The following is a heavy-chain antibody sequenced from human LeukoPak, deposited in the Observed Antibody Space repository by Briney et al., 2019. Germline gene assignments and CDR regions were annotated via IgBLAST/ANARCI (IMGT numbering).Heavy chain of an antibody. CDR2: IKEDGSKK. J-gene: IGHJ4*02. D-gene: IGHD3-16*01. Sequence: QTGGSLRLSCAASGFTFSSYWMSWVRQAPGKGLEWVANIKEDGSKKHYVESVKGRFTMSRDNAKNSSYLQLNSLRADDTAVYYCTKDVSMIIGGGDCWGQGTLVTVSS. CDR3: TKDVSMIIGGGDC. CDR1: GFTFSSYW. V-gene: IGHV3-7*04.